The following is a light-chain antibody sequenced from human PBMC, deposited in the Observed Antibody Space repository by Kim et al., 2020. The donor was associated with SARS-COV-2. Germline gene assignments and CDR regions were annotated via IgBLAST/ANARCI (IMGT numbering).Light chain of an antibody. CDR3: QQRSNWPPRT. Sequence: SPGERATRSCRASQSVSSYLAWYQQKPGQAPRLLIYDASNRATGIPARFSGSGSGTDFTLTISSLEPEDFAVYYCQQRSNWPPRTFGGGTKVEIK. CDR2: DAS. J-gene: IGKJ4*01. V-gene: IGKV3-11*01. CDR1: QSVSSY.